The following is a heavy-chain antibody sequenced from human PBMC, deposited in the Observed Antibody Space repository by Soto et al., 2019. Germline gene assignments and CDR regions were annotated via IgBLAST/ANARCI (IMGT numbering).Heavy chain of an antibody. J-gene: IGHJ6*02. CDR3: ARGSRIWGYYYYGMDV. Sequence: PSETLSLTCAVYGGSFSGYYWSWIRQPPGKGLEWIGEINHSGSTNYNPSLKSRVTISVDTSKNQFSLKLSSVTAADTAVYYCARGSRIWGYYYYGMDVWGQGTTVTV. CDR1: GGSFSGYY. D-gene: IGHD3-16*01. V-gene: IGHV4-34*01. CDR2: INHSGST.